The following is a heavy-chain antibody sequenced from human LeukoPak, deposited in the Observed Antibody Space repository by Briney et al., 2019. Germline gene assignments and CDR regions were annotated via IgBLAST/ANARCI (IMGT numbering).Heavy chain of an antibody. Sequence: ASVKVSCKASGYTFTRYGISWVRQAPGQGLEWMGWISAYNGNTNYAQELQGRVTMTTDTSTSTAYMELRSLRSDDTAVYYCARAEVAAAGTYSDYWGQGTLVTVSS. V-gene: IGHV1-18*01. D-gene: IGHD6-13*01. CDR1: GYTFTRYG. J-gene: IGHJ4*02. CDR2: ISAYNGNT. CDR3: ARAEVAAAGTYSDY.